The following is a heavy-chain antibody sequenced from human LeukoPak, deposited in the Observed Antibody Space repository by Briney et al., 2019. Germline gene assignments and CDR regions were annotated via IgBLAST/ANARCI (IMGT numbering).Heavy chain of an antibody. CDR1: GGSISSY. CDR2: IYFSGTT. CDR3: VSGGSYLTK. J-gene: IGHJ4*02. D-gene: IGHD3-10*01. V-gene: IGHV4-59*01. Sequence: ASETLSLTCTVSGGSISSYWSWIRQSPGKGLEWIGYIYFSGTTNYNPSLKSRFTITIDTSRNQFSLKLSSVTAADTAIYYCVSGGSYLTKWGQGTLVTVSS.